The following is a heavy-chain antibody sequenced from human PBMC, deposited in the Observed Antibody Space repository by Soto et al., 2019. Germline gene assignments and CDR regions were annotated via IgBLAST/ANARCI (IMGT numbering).Heavy chain of an antibody. Sequence: SETLSLTCAVYGGSFSGYYWSWIRQPPGKGLEWIGEINHSGSTNYNPSLKSRVTISVDTSKNQFSLKLSSVTAADTAVYYCARGVDGLTYYDYIWGSYRLGAFDIWGQGTMVTVSS. D-gene: IGHD3-16*02. V-gene: IGHV4-34*01. J-gene: IGHJ3*02. CDR1: GGSFSGYY. CDR3: ARGVDGLTYYDYIWGSYRLGAFDI. CDR2: INHSGST.